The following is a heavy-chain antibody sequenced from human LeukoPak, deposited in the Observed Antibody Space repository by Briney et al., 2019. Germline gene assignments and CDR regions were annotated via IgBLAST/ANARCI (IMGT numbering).Heavy chain of an antibody. CDR3: AKDMSGSPDAFDI. D-gene: IGHD1-26*01. CDR1: GFTFDDYA. V-gene: IGHV3-9*01. CDR2: ISWNSGSI. Sequence: GGSPRLSCAASGFTFDDYAMHWVRQAPGKGLEWVSGISWNSGSIGYADSVKGRFTISRDNAKNSLYLQMNSLRAEDTALYYCAKDMSGSPDAFDIWGQGTMVTVSS. J-gene: IGHJ3*02.